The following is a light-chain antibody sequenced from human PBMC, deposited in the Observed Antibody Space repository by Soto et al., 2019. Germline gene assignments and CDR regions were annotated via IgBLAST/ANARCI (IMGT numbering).Light chain of an antibody. CDR2: GAS. Sequence: EIVMTQSPATLPVSPGERATLSCRASQSVSSNLAWYQQKPGQAPRFLIYGASTRATGIPARFSGSGSGTEFTLTISSLQSEDFAVYYCQQYGNWPLTFGGGTKV. J-gene: IGKJ4*01. CDR1: QSVSSN. CDR3: QQYGNWPLT. V-gene: IGKV3-15*01.